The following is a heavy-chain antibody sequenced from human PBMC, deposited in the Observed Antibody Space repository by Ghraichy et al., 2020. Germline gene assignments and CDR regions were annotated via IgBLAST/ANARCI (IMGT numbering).Heavy chain of an antibody. Sequence: SQTLSLTRAVYGGSFSGYYWSWIRQPPGKGLEWIGEIHHSGSTNYNPSLKSRVTISVDTSKNQFSLKLSSVTAADTAVYYCARGNELDYWGQGTLVTVSS. J-gene: IGHJ4*02. V-gene: IGHV4-34*01. CDR1: GGSFSGYY. CDR2: IHHSGST. CDR3: ARGNELDY.